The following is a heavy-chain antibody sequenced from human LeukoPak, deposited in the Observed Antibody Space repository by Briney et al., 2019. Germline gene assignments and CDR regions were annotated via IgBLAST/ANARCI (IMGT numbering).Heavy chain of an antibody. CDR3: ARVSAQFSDTHI. D-gene: IGHD2-21*01. CDR1: GGTFSSYA. V-gene: IGHV1-69*05. CDR2: IIPIFGTA. Sequence: ASVKVSCKASGGTFSSYAISWVRQAPGQGLEWMGGIIPIFGTANYAQKFQGRVTITTDESTSTAYMELSSLRSEDTAVYYCARVSAQFSDTHIWGQGTLVTVSS. J-gene: IGHJ4*02.